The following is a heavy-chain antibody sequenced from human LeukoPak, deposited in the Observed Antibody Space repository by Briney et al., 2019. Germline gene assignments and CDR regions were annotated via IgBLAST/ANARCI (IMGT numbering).Heavy chain of an antibody. CDR2: IYYSGST. V-gene: IGHV4-59*08. Sequence: SETLSLTCTVSGGSISSYYWSRIRQPPGKGLEWIGYIYYSGSTNYNPSLKSRVTISVDTSKNQFSLKLSSVTAADTAVYYCARHEYYSGAFDIWGQGTMVTVSS. J-gene: IGHJ3*02. CDR1: GGSISSYY. CDR3: ARHEYYSGAFDI. D-gene: IGHD3-10*01.